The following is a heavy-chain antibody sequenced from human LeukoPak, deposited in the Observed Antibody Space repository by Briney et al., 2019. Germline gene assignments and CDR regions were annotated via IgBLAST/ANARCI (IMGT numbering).Heavy chain of an antibody. V-gene: IGHV4-4*07. J-gene: IGHJ3*02. CDR3: ARHSHRPIYYDISYAFDI. CDR1: GGSISNYY. Sequence: PSETLSLTCTVSGGSISNYYWSWIRQPAGQGLEWIGRIYTSGSTNYNPSLKSRVTMSVDTSKNQFSLKLSSVTAADTAVYYCARHSHRPIYYDISYAFDIWGQGTMVTVSS. D-gene: IGHD3-9*01. CDR2: IYTSGST.